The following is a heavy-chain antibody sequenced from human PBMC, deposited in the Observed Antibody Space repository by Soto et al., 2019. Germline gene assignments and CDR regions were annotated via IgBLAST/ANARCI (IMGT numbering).Heavy chain of an antibody. D-gene: IGHD6-6*01. J-gene: IGHJ6*03. CDR2: ITYSGST. V-gene: IGHV4-59*08. Sequence: QGQLQESGPGLVKPSETLSLACVVSPGSIGNSYWSWIRQPPGKTLEWIGRITYSGSTNYNPSLKSRVTISLDPSRNRFSLNLTSVTAADTAVYYCARHPKAFSTSSTGIRSFYYSHIDVWGKGATVTVSS. CDR1: PGSIGNSY. CDR3: ARHPKAFSTSSTGIRSFYYSHIDV.